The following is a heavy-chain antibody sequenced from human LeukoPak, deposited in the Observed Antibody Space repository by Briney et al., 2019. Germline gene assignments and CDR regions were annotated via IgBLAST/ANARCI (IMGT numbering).Heavy chain of an antibody. CDR3: ARAPGQQLAHMDV. CDR2: IRYDGSNK. D-gene: IGHD6-13*01. J-gene: IGHJ6*03. CDR1: GFTFSSYG. V-gene: IGHV3-30*02. Sequence: GGSLRLSCAASGFTFSSYGMHWVRQAPGKGLEWVAFIRYDGSNKYYADSVKGRFTISRDNSKNTLYLQMNSLRAEDTAVYYCARAPGQQLAHMDVWGRGTTVTVS.